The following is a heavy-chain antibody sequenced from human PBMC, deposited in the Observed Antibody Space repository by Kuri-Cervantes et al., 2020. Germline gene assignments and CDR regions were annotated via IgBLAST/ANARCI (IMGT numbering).Heavy chain of an antibody. CDR1: GYSFTNFA. Sequence: GESLKISCKASGYSFTNFAMNWVRQAPGQGLEWMGWINTKTGNPTYAQGFTGRFVFSLDTSVSTAYLQISSLKAEDTAVYYCARDSGSYYYGYWGQGTLVTVSS. D-gene: IGHD1-26*01. CDR3: ARDSGSYYYGY. V-gene: IGHV7-4-1*02. CDR2: INTKTGNP. J-gene: IGHJ4*02.